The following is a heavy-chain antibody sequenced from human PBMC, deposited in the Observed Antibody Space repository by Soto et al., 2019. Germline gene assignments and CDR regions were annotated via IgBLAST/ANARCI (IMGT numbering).Heavy chain of an antibody. CDR1: GGTFSSYT. CDR3: VIYSSGSDY. Sequence: QVQLVQSGTEVKKPGSSVKVSCKASGGTFSSYTISWVRQAPGQGLEWMGRIIPMFGIANYAQKFQGRVTITADKSTSTAFMELSSLRSEDTAVYYCVIYSSGSDYWGQGTLVTVSS. D-gene: IGHD6-19*01. CDR2: IIPMFGIA. V-gene: IGHV1-69*02. J-gene: IGHJ4*02.